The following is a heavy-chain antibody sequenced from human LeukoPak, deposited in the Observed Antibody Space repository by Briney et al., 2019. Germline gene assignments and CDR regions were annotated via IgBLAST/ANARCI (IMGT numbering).Heavy chain of an antibody. CDR1: GFPFCSYE. J-gene: IGHJ6*02. CDR3: ARAGGYCTNGVCLIYYYGMDV. V-gene: IGHV3-48*03. D-gene: IGHD2-8*01. Sequence: GGSLRLSCAASGFPFCSYEMNWVRQAPGKGLEWVSYISSSGSTIYYAHSVKGRFTISRDNAKNSLYLQMNSLRAEDTAGYYCARAGGYCTNGVCLIYYYGMDVWGQGTTVTVSS. CDR2: ISSSGSTI.